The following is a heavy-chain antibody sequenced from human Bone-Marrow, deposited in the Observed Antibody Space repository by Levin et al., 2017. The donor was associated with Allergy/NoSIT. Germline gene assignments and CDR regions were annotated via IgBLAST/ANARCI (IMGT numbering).Heavy chain of an antibody. CDR3: ARTLGYCSGDGCYYYFDY. J-gene: IGHJ4*02. Sequence: ESLKISCAVSNYSISSDFHWGWIRQPPGKGLEWIGSIDQSGNTYYNPSLKSRVTISVDTSKNQFSLRLTSVTAADTAVYYCARTLGYCSGDGCYYYFDYWGQGTLVTVSS. D-gene: IGHD2-15*01. CDR1: NYSISSDFH. CDR2: IDQSGNT. V-gene: IGHV4-38-2*01.